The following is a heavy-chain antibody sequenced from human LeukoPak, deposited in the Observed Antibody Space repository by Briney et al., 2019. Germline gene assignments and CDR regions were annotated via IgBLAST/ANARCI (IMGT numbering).Heavy chain of an antibody. CDR3: ARDRRDGFGWYLDY. D-gene: IGHD6-19*01. CDR1: GYTFTVYG. V-gene: IGHV1-18*01. CDR2: NGTYNGNT. J-gene: IGHJ4*02. Sequence: ASVTVCCKASGYTFTVYGISWVRQAPGQGLEWMGWNGTYNGNTNYAQKLQGRVTMTTYTSTGTAYMELRSLRSDDTAVYYCARDRRDGFGWYLDYWGQGTLVTVSS.